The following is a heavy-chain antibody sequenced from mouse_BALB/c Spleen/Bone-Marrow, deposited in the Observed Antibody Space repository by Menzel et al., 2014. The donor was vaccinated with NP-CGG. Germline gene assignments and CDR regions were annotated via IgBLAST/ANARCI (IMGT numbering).Heavy chain of an antibody. J-gene: IGHJ3*01. D-gene: IGHD2-3*01. Sequence: VQLKDSGPGLVKPSQSLSLTCTVTGYSITNDYAWNWIRQFPGNKLEWMGYISYSGSTSYNPSLKSRISITRDTSKSQFFLQLNSVTTEDTATYYCARSNDGFPAWFAYWGQGTLVTVSA. V-gene: IGHV3-2*02. CDR3: ARSNDGFPAWFAY. CDR1: GYSITNDYA. CDR2: ISYSGST.